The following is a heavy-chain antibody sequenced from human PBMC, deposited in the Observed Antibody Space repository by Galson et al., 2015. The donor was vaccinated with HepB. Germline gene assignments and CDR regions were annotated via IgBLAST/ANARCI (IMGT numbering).Heavy chain of an antibody. CDR1: GFTFSSYS. Sequence: LRLSCAASGFTFSSYSMNWVRQPPGKGLEWIGEINHSGSTNYNPSLQSRVIISVDTSKSQFFLSLSSVTAADTAIYYCANYYYGMDVWGQGTTVTVSS. CDR3: ANYYYGMDV. J-gene: IGHJ6*02. V-gene: IGHV4-34*08. CDR2: INHSGST.